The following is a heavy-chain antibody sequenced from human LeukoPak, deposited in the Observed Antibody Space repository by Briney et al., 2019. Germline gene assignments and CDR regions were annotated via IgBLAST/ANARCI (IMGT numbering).Heavy chain of an antibody. Sequence: ASVKVSCKASGYTFTNYGISWVRQAPGQGLEWMGWISAYNGKTNYAQKFQGRVTMTTDTSTSTAYMDLRSLRSDDTAVYYCARWADYYHRSVYQYYFDYWGQGTLVIVSS. CDR3: ARWADYYHRSVYQYYFDY. V-gene: IGHV1-18*01. CDR1: GYTFTNYG. D-gene: IGHD3-22*01. CDR2: ISAYNGKT. J-gene: IGHJ4*02.